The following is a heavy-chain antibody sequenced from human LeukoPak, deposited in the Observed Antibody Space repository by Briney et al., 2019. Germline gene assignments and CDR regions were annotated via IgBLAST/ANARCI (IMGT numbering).Heavy chain of an antibody. D-gene: IGHD2-2*01. CDR1: GGTFSSYA. V-gene: IGHV1-69*01. Sequence: SVKVSCKASGGTFSSYAISWVRQAPGQGLEWMGGIIPIFGTANYAQKFQGRVTITADESTSTAYMELSSLRSEDTAVYYCARVDAYCSSTSCYDLDNWFDPWGQGTLVTVSS. J-gene: IGHJ5*02. CDR2: IIPIFGTA. CDR3: ARVDAYCSSTSCYDLDNWFDP.